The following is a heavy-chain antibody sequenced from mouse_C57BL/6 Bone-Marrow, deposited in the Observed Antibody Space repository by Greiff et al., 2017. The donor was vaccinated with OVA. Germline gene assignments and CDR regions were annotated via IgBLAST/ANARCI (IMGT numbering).Heavy chain of an antibody. Sequence: EVQRVESGGGLVKPGGSLKLSCAASGFTFSSYTMSWVRQTPEKRLEWVATISGGGGNTYSPDSVKGRFTISRDNAKNTLYLHMSSLRSEDTALYYCARHHYYGSSYHYGYFDVWGTGTTVTVSS. CDR2: ISGGGGNT. V-gene: IGHV5-9*01. J-gene: IGHJ1*03. CDR1: GFTFSSYT. CDR3: ARHHYYGSSYHYGYFDV. D-gene: IGHD1-1*01.